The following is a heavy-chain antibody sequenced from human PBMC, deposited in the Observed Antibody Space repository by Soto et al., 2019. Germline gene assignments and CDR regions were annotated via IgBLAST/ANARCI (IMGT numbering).Heavy chain of an antibody. CDR2: INPNSGGT. CDR1: GYTFTGYY. CDR3: ARDGSLAAAGMPYAGWFDP. Sequence: QVQLVQSGAEVKKPGASVKVSCKASGYTFTGYYMHWVRQAPGQGLEWMGWINPNSGGTNYAQKFQGRVTVTRDTSISTAYMELSRLGSDDMAVYYCARDGSLAAAGMPYAGWFDPWGQGTLVTVSS. V-gene: IGHV1-2*02. J-gene: IGHJ5*02. D-gene: IGHD6-13*01.